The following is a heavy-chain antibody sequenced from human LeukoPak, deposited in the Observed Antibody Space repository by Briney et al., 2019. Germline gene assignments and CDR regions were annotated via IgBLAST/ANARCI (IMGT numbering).Heavy chain of an antibody. CDR3: AREDSTGYSSLDY. Sequence: ASVKVSCKASGYTFTGYSIHWVRQAPGLELEWMGWINLKSGGTNYAQKFQARVTMTRETSISTAYMELSRLRSDDTAVYYCAREDSTGYSSLDYWGQGTLVTVSS. J-gene: IGHJ4*02. V-gene: IGHV1-2*02. D-gene: IGHD3-22*01. CDR2: INLKSGGT. CDR1: GYTFTGYS.